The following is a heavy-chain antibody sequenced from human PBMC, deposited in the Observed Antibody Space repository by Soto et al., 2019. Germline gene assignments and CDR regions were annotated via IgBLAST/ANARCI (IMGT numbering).Heavy chain of an antibody. Sequence: PSETLSLTCAVYGGSFSGYYWSWIRQPPGKGLEWIGEINHSGSTNYNPSLKSRVTISVDTSKNQFSLKLSSVSAAHTSVYYCPIHPYYYYVWRSYRSPYYFDYWGQGTLVAVSS. J-gene: IGHJ4*02. CDR1: GGSFSGYY. D-gene: IGHD3-16*02. CDR2: INHSGST. V-gene: IGHV4-34*01. CDR3: PIHPYYYYVWRSYRSPYYFDY.